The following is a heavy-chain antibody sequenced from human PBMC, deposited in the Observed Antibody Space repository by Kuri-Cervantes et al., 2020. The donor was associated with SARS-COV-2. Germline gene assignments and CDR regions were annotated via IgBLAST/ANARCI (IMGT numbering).Heavy chain of an antibody. CDR1: GFTFSSYA. D-gene: IGHD2-2*01. V-gene: IGHV3-30-3*01. J-gene: IGHJ6*03. CDR2: ISYDGSNK. CDR3: AKGGERYCSSTSCPYYYYMDV. Sequence: GESLKISCAASGFTFSSYAMHWVRQAPGKGLEWVAVISYDGSNKYYADSVKGRFTISRDNSKNSLYLQMNSLRAEDTALYYCAKGGERYCSSTSCPYYYYMDVWGKGTTVTVSS.